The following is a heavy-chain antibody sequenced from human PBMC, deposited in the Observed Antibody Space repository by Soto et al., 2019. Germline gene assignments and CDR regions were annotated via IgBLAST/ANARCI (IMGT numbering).Heavy chain of an antibody. J-gene: IGHJ6*02. Sequence: EVQLVESGGGLVQPGGSLRLSCAASGFTFSSYDMHWVRQATGKGLEWVSAIGTAGDTYYPGSVKGRFTISRENAKNSLYLQMNSLRAGDAAVYYCARGAARGSWSYLPYYYYGMDVWGQGTTVTVSS. CDR2: IGTAGDT. CDR1: GFTFSSYD. D-gene: IGHD3-10*01. CDR3: ARGAARGSWSYLPYYYYGMDV. V-gene: IGHV3-13*01.